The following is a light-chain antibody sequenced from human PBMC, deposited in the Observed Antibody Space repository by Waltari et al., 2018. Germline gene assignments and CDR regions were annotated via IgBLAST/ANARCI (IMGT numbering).Light chain of an antibody. V-gene: IGLV2-23*02. CDR1: TSDVGKYKF. Sequence: QAALTQPASVSGSPGRSLTISCSGPTSDVGKYKFVSWYQKHPGKAPKLMIHEVSQRPSGVSDRFSGSRSGNTASLTISGLQAEDEADYYCCSYAGSGTYVFGGGTKVTVL. CDR3: CSYAGSGTYV. J-gene: IGLJ1*01. CDR2: EVS.